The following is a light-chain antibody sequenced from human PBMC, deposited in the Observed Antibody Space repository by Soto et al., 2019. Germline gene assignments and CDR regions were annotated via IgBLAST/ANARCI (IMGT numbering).Light chain of an antibody. J-gene: IGKJ4*01. CDR3: QQYNTYWEVT. V-gene: IGKV1-5*01. CDR2: DAS. CDR1: QSISRW. Sequence: DIQMTQSPSTLSASVGNRVTISCRASQSISRWLAWYQQKPGKAPTLLIHDASTLESGVPSRFSGSGSGTEFALTISTLQPDDFATYYCQQYNTYWEVTFGGGTKVDIK.